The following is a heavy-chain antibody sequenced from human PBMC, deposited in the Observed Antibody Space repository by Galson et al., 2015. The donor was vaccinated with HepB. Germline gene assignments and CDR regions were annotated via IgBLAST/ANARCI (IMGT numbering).Heavy chain of an antibody. V-gene: IGHV1-46*03. J-gene: IGHJ5*02. CDR3: ARDISYGDYEVNWFDP. D-gene: IGHD4-17*01. CDR1: GYTFTSYY. Sequence: SVRVSCKASGYTFTSYYMHWVRQAPGQGLEWMGIINPSGGSTSYAQKFQGRVTMTRDTSTSTVYMELSSLRSEDTAVYYCARDISYGDYEVNWFDPRGQGTLVTVSS. CDR2: INPSGGST.